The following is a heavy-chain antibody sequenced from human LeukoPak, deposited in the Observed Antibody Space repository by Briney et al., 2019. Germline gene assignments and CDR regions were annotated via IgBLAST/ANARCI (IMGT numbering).Heavy chain of an antibody. CDR1: GFTFSSYW. CDR2: IDNDGRGT. J-gene: IGHJ4*02. Sequence: GGSLRISCAASGFTFSSYWMHWVRQAPGKGLVWVSRIDNDGRGTSYADSVKGRFTISRDNAKNRLYLQMNSLRAEDTAVYYCASLNYGPDYWGQGTLVTVSS. CDR3: ASLNYGPDY. D-gene: IGHD3-16*01. V-gene: IGHV3-74*01.